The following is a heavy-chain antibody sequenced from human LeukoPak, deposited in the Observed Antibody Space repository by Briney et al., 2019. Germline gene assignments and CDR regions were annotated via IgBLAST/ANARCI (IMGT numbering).Heavy chain of an antibody. CDR2: IKSKTDGETT. Sequence: SGGSLRLSCAASGFAFNEAWMNWVRQAPGKGLEWVSRIKSKTDGETTDYAAPVKGRFTISRDDSKDTLYLQMNSLRTEDTAVYYCNPDPSFFVKPQWGQGTLVTVSP. D-gene: IGHD1-14*01. V-gene: IGHV3-15*07. J-gene: IGHJ4*02. CDR3: NPDPSFFVKPQ. CDR1: GFAFNEAW.